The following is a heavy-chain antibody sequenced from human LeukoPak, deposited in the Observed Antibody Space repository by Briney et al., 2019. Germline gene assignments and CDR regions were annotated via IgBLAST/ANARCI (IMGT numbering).Heavy chain of an antibody. CDR2: ISDIGSI. CDR1: GGSISSYY. CDR3: AREVVVVVKETGNFDY. J-gene: IGHJ4*02. V-gene: IGHV4-59*12. Sequence: SETLSLTCTVSGGSISSYYWSWIRQPPRKGLEWIAYISDIGSINYNPSLKSRVTISVDTSKNQFSLKLSSVTAADTAVYYCAREVVVVVKETGNFDYWGQGTLVTVSS. D-gene: IGHD2-15*01.